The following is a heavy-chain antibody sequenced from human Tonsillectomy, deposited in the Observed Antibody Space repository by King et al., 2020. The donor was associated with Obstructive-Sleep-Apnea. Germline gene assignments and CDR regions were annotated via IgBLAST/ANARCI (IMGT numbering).Heavy chain of an antibody. CDR1: GFTFSTYS. CDR3: ARVSAEMATILYYYYGMDV. CDR2: ISYDGSNK. Sequence: VQLVESGGGVVQPRRSLRLSCAASGFTFSTYSMHWVRQAPGKGLEWVAIISYDGSNKYYADSVKGRFTISRDNSKNTLYLQMNSLRAEDTAVYYCARVSAEMATILYYYYGMDVWGQGTTVTVSS. J-gene: IGHJ6*02. D-gene: IGHD5-24*01. V-gene: IGHV3-30*04.